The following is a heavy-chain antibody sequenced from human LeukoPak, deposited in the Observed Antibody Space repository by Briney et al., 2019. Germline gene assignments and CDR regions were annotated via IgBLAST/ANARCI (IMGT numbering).Heavy chain of an antibody. CDR1: GYTFTIYG. J-gene: IGHJ4*02. CDR3: AREIYGRFGY. Sequence: ASVKVSCKASGYTFTIYGISWVRQAPGQGPECMGWINPYNGNTNYALKVQGRVTMTTDTSTSTAYLELRSLRSDDTAIYYCAREIYGRFGYWGQGTLVTVSS. V-gene: IGHV1-18*01. D-gene: IGHD4-17*01. CDR2: INPYNGNT.